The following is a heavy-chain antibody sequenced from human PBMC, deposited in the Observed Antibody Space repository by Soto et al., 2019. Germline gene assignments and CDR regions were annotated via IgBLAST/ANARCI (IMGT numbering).Heavy chain of an antibody. V-gene: IGHV1-69*12. CDR2: IIPIFGTA. CDR3: ASGPTGGGWGYYFDY. CDR1: GGTFSSYA. Sequence: QVQLVQSGAEVKKPGSSVKVSCKASGGTFSSYAIDWVRQAPGQGLEWMGGIIPIFGTADYAQKFQGRVTITEDESTSTAYMELSSLRSEDTAVYSCASGPTGGGWGYYFDYWGQGTLVTVSS. D-gene: IGHD3-16*01. J-gene: IGHJ4*02.